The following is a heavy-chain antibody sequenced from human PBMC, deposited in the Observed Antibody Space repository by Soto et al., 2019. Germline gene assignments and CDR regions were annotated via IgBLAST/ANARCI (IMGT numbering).Heavy chain of an antibody. CDR2: ISGSGGST. Sequence: GGSLRLSCAASGFTFSSYAMSWVRQAPGKGLEWVSAISGSGGSTYYADSVKGRFTISRDNSKNTLYLQMNSLRAEDTAVYDCAKGGGGYYGSGSQYYLDYWGQGT. CDR3: AKGGGGYYGSGSQYYLDY. D-gene: IGHD3-10*01. CDR1: GFTFSSYA. J-gene: IGHJ4*02. V-gene: IGHV3-23*01.